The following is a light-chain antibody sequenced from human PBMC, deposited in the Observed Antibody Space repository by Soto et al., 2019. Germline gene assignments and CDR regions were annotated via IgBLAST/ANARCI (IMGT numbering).Light chain of an antibody. Sequence: DIQMTQSPSSLSGSVGDRVAITCRASQPISSWLAWYHQKPGKAPKRLIYEASILQGGVPSRFSGSGSGTEFTLTISSLQPEDFATYSCLQHYSYPETFGQGTKVDIK. V-gene: IGKV1-5*01. CDR2: EAS. CDR3: LQHYSYPET. CDR1: QPISSW. J-gene: IGKJ1*01.